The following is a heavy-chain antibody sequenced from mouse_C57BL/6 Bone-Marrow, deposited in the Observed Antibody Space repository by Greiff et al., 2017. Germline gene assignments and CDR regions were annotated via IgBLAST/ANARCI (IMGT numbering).Heavy chain of an antibody. J-gene: IGHJ3*01. CDR3: TVGFITTVGGPFAY. D-gene: IGHD1-1*01. CDR2: IRLKSDNYAT. Sequence: DVQLVESGGGLVQPGGSMKLSCVASGFTFSNYWMNWVRQSPEKGLEWVAQIRLKSDNYATHYAESVKGRFTISRDDSKSSFYLQKNNLRVEDTGIFYCTVGFITTVGGPFAYWGQGTLVSVSA. CDR1: GFTFSNYW. V-gene: IGHV6-3*01.